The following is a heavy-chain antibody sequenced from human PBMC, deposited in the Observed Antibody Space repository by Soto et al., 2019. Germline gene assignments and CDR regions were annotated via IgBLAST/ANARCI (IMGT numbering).Heavy chain of an antibody. CDR2: IYYTGST. CDR3: ARRIITIFGVVIANWFDP. J-gene: IGHJ5*02. D-gene: IGHD3-3*01. Sequence: PSQTLFLTCTVSGGSISGYYWSWIRQPPGKQLEWIGYIYYTGSTNYNPSLRSRVTISIDTSKNQFSLQLSSVTAADTAVYYCARRIITIFGVVIANWFDPWGQGTLVTVSS. CDR1: GGSISGYY. V-gene: IGHV4-59*08.